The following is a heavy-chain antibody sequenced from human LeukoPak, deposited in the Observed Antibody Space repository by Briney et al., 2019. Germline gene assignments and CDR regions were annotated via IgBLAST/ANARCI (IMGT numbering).Heavy chain of an antibody. CDR3: ARDLKTAMDYFDY. J-gene: IGHJ4*02. CDR1: GFTFTNYW. Sequence: GGSLRLSCAASGFTFTNYWMSWVRQAPGKGLELVANIKQDRSEKYYVDSVKGRFTISRDNAKNSLYLQMNSLRPEDTAVYYCARDLKTAMDYFDYWGQGTLVTVSS. CDR2: IKQDRSEK. V-gene: IGHV3-7*01. D-gene: IGHD2-2*01.